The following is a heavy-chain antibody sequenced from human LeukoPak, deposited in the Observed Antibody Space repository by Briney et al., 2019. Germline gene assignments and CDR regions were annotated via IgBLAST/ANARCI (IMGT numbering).Heavy chain of an antibody. CDR2: INPNSGGT. J-gene: IGHJ4*02. Sequence: SVKVSCKASGYTFTGYYMHWVRQAPGQGLEWMGWINPNSGGTNYAQKFQGRVTMTRDTSISTAYMELSRLRSDDTAVYYCARDRTRTGYSSGWYHDYWGQGTLVTVSS. CDR1: GYTFTGYY. CDR3: ARDRTRTGYSSGWYHDY. D-gene: IGHD6-19*01. V-gene: IGHV1-2*02.